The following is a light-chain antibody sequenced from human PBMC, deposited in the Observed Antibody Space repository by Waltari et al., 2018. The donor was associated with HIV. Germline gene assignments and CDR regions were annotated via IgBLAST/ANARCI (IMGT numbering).Light chain of an antibody. CDR3: SSYAGSNNFGV. V-gene: IGLV2-8*01. CDR1: SSDVGGYNY. Sequence: QSALTQPPSASGSPGQSVTISCTGTSSDVGGYNYVSWYQQHPGKAPNIMIYEVSKRSSGVPDRFSGSKSGNTASLTVSGLQAEDEADYYCSSYAGSNNFGVFGGGTKLTVL. CDR2: EVS. J-gene: IGLJ3*02.